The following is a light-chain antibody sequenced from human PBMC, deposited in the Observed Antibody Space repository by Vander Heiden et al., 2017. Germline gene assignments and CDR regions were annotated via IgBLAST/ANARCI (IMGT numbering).Light chain of an antibody. CDR2: WAS. CDR3: QQYYSTPYT. CDR1: QSVLYSSNNKNY. V-gene: IGKV4-1*01. Sequence: DIVMTQSPDSLAVSPGERATINCKSRQSVLYSSNNKNYLAWYQQKPGQPPKLLIYWASTRESGVPDRFSGSGSGTDFTLTISSLQAEDVAVYYCQQYYSTPYTFGQGTKLEIK. J-gene: IGKJ2*01.